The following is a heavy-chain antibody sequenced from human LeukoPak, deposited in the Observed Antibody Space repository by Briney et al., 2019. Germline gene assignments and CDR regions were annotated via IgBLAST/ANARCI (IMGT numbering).Heavy chain of an antibody. J-gene: IGHJ4*02. CDR1: GFTFSIYY. CDR3: ARSHASYSSSWSISYYFDF. CDR2: VNTDGSST. D-gene: IGHD6-13*01. Sequence: GGSLRLSCEASGFTFSIYYMHWVRQAPGKGLVWVARVNTDGSSTLYADSVKGRFTISRDNDKNTLYLQMNSLRAEDTAVYYWARSHASYSSSWSISYYFDFWGQGTLVPVSS. V-gene: IGHV3-74*01.